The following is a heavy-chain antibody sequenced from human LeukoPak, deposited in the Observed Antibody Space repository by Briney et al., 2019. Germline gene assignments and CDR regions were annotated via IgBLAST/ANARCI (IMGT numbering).Heavy chain of an antibody. Sequence: PGGSLRLSCAASGFTFSSYSMNWIRQAPGKGLEWVSSISSSSSYIYYADLVKGRFTISRDNAKNSLYLQMNSLRSEDTAVYYCARDDYGSGSYLLGYYYYYGMDVWGQGTTVTVSS. J-gene: IGHJ6*02. CDR3: ARDDYGSGSYLLGYYYYYGMDV. D-gene: IGHD3-10*01. V-gene: IGHV3-21*01. CDR2: ISSSSSYI. CDR1: GFTFSSYS.